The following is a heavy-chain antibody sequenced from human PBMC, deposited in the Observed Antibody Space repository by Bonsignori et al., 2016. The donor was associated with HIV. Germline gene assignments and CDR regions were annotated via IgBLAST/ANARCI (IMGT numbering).Heavy chain of an antibody. CDR2: ISPDTGDT. CDR3: TRGDMSGWADFDL. V-gene: IGHV1-18*01. D-gene: IGHD3-3*01. J-gene: IGHJ4*02. Sequence: WVRQAPGQRPEWMGWISPDTGDTDSAQSFQGRLTMTTDRSTTTAYMELRSLRSDDTAVYYCTRGDMSGWADFDLWGQGTLVTVSS.